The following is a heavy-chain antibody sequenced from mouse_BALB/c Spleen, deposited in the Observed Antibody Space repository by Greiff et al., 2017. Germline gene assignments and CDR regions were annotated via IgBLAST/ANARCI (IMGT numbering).Heavy chain of an antibody. CDR3: TREGYASY. D-gene: IGHD2-14*01. CDR2: IDPETGGT. CDR1: GYTFTDYE. Sequence: QVQLQQSGAELVRPGASVTLSCKASGYTFTDYEMHWVKQTPVHGLEWIGAIDPETGGTAYNQKFKGKATLTADKSSSTAYMELRSLTSEDSAVYYCTREGYASYWGQGTLVTVSA. J-gene: IGHJ3*01. V-gene: IGHV1-15*01.